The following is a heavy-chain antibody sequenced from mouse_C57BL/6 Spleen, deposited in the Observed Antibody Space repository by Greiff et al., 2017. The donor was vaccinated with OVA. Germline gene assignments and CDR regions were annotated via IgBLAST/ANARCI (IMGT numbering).Heavy chain of an antibody. Sequence: EVKLMESGGGLVKPGGSLKLSCAASGFTFSDYGMHWVRQAPEKGLEWVAYISSGSSTIYYADTVKGRFTISRDNAKNTLFLQMTSLRSEDTAMYYCARFYYGYFDVWGTGTTVTVSS. CDR3: ARFYYGYFDV. V-gene: IGHV5-17*01. CDR1: GFTFSDYG. J-gene: IGHJ1*03. D-gene: IGHD2-1*01. CDR2: ISSGSSTI.